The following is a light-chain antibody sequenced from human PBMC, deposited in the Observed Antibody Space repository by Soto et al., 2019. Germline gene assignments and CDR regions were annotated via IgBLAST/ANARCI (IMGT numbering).Light chain of an antibody. J-gene: IGKJ1*01. CDR2: LTS. Sequence: EIVLTQSPGTLSLSPGERATLSCRASQAVNTRLAWYQHKPGQAPRLLIYLTSNRAAGIPARFSGSGSETDFTLTISSLQPDDIATYYCQQCHRYLTFGQGTKVDI. V-gene: IGKV3D-11*01. CDR1: QAVNTR. CDR3: QQCHRYLT.